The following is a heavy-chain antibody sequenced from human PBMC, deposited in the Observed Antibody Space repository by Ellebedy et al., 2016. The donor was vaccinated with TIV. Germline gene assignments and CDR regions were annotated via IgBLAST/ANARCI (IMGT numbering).Heavy chain of an antibody. Sequence: ASVKVSXXASGYTFTSYDINWVRQATGQGLEWMGWMNPNSGNTGYAQKFQGRVTMTRNTSISTAYMELSSLRSEDTAVYYCARGPLWFTPSYGMDVWGQGTTVTVSS. CDR1: GYTFTSYD. J-gene: IGHJ6*02. D-gene: IGHD3-10*01. V-gene: IGHV1-8*01. CDR3: ARGPLWFTPSYGMDV. CDR2: MNPNSGNT.